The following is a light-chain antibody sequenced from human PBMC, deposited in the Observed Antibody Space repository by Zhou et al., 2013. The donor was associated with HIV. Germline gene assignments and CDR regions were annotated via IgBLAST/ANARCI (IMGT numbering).Light chain of an antibody. CDR2: EVS. J-gene: IGLJ2*01. V-gene: IGLV2-23*02. CDR3: CSYAGSSYVFVV. Sequence: QSALTQPASVSGSPGQSITISCTGTSSDVGSYNLVSWYQQHPGKAPKLMIYEVSKRPSGVSNRFSGSKSGNTASLTISGLQAEDEADYYCCSYAGSSYVFVVFGRRDQADRP. CDR1: SSDVGSYNL.